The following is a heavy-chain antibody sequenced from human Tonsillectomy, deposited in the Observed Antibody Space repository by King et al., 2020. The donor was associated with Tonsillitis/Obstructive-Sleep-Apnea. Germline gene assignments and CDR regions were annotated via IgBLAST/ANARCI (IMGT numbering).Heavy chain of an antibody. CDR1: GFTVSSNY. J-gene: IGHJ6*03. V-gene: IGHV3-53*01. Sequence: VQLVESGGGLIQPGGSLRLSCAASGFTVSSNYMSWVRQAPGKGLEWVSVIYSCGSTYYADSGKGRFTLSRDNSKNTLYLQMNSLRAEDTAVYYCARDQDYGSGSYFHYYYYMDVWGKGTTVTVSS. D-gene: IGHD3-10*01. CDR3: ARDQDYGSGSYFHYYYYMDV. CDR2: IYSCGST.